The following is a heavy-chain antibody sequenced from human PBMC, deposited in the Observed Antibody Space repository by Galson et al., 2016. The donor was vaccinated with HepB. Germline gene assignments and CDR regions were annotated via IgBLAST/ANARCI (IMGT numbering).Heavy chain of an antibody. CDR3: TRTNEYEGIDY. V-gene: IGHV3-73*01. Sequence: SLRLSCAASGFTFSSYSLHWVRQAPGKGLEWVGRIRSKANSYATAYAASVKGRFTISRDDSQNTAYLQMNSLKTEDTAVYYCTRTNEYEGIDYWGQGTLVTVSS. CDR2: IRSKANSYAT. D-gene: IGHD6-6*01. J-gene: IGHJ4*02. CDR1: GFTFSSYS.